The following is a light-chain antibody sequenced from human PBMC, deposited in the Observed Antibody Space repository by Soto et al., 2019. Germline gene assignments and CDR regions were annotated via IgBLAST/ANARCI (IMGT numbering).Light chain of an antibody. J-gene: IGLJ2*01. CDR3: QSFDSSLRGGV. CDR1: SSNIGAPYD. CDR2: GNN. Sequence: QSVLTQPPSVSGAPGQRVTISCTGSSSNIGAPYDVHWYQQLPGTAPKLLIYGNNNRPSGVPDRFSGSKSGTSASLAITGLQAEDEADYYCQSFDSSLRGGVFGGGTKRPS. V-gene: IGLV1-40*01.